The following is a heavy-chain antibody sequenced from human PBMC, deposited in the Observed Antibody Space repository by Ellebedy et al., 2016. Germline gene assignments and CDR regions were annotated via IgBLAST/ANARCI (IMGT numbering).Heavy chain of an antibody. CDR3: AKCNILTACY. CDR2: IYNSGST. Sequence: SETLSLTXTVSGGSISGYYWRWIRQPPKKGLEWIGYIYNSGSTKYNPSLKSRVTISVDTSKNQFSLKLTSATAADTAVYYCAKCNILTACYWGQGTLVTVSS. CDR1: GGSISGYY. J-gene: IGHJ4*02. D-gene: IGHD3-9*01. V-gene: IGHV4-59*08.